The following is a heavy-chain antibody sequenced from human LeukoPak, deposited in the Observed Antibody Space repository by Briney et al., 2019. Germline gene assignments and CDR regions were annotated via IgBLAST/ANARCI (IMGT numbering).Heavy chain of an antibody. CDR2: INHSGST. J-gene: IGHJ4*02. Sequence: SETLSLTCAVYGGSFSGYYWSWIRQPPGKGLEWIGEINHSGSTNYNPSLKSRVTMSVDTSKNQFSLKLSSVTAADTAVYYCARYPNQIRGYFDYWGQGTLVTVSS. V-gene: IGHV4-34*10. CDR3: ARYPNQIRGYFDY. D-gene: IGHD3-16*01. CDR1: GGSFSGYY.